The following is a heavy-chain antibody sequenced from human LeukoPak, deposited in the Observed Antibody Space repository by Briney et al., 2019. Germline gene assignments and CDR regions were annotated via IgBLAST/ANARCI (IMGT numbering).Heavy chain of an antibody. V-gene: IGHV3-15*01. CDR2: IKSKINGGTT. J-gene: IGHJ4*02. CDR3: TTSIAVAGPFDY. D-gene: IGHD6-19*01. Sequence: PGGSLRLSCAASGFTFSRAWMSWVRQAPGKGLEWVGRIKSKINGGTTDYTAPVQGRFTISRDDSKDTLYLQMNSLKTEDTAVYYCTTSIAVAGPFDYWGQGTLVTVSS. CDR1: GFTFSRAW.